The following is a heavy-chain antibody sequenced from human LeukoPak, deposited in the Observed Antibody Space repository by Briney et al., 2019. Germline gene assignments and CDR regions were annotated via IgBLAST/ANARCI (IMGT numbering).Heavy chain of an antibody. CDR3: ARHGRYSNWFDP. Sequence: KPSETLSLTCTASGGSISSYYWSWIRQPPGKGLEWIGYIYYSRSTNYNPSLKSRVTISVDTSKNQFSLKLSSVTAADTAVYYCARHGRYSNWFDPWGQGTLVTVSS. V-gene: IGHV4-59*01. CDR1: GGSISSYY. CDR2: IYYSRST. J-gene: IGHJ5*02. D-gene: IGHD1-14*01.